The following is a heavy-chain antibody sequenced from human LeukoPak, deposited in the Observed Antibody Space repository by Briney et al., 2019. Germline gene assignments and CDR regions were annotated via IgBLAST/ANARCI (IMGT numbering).Heavy chain of an antibody. CDR2: ISGSGGHT. CDR3: ASEQQMGALDY. Sequence: GGSLRLSCAASGFTFSNYVMSWVRQAPGKGLEWVSAISGSGGHTYYVDSVKGRFTISRDNSKNTLYLQMNSLRAEDAAVYYCASEQQMGALDYWGQGTLVTVSS. D-gene: IGHD6-13*01. J-gene: IGHJ4*02. CDR1: GFTFSNYV. V-gene: IGHV3-23*01.